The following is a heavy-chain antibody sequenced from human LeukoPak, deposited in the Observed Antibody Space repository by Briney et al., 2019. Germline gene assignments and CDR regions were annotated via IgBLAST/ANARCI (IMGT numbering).Heavy chain of an antibody. CDR1: GFTFSTYA. D-gene: IGHD3-22*01. V-gene: IGHV3-23*01. CDR3: AREGVPYYDSSAYDY. J-gene: IGHJ4*02. Sequence: PGGSLRLSCAASGFTFSTYAMSWVRRAPGKGLEWVSAIGGSGGRTYYADSVKGRFTISRDNSKNTLYLQMNSLRAEDTAVYYCAREGVPYYDSSAYDYWGQGTLVTVSS. CDR2: IGGSGGRT.